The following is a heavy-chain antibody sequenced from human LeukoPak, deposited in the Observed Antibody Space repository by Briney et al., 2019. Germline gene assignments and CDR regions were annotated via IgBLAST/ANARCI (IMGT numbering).Heavy chain of an antibody. J-gene: IGHJ4*02. D-gene: IGHD5-18*01. CDR3: AKEIAAMVVGYFDY. V-gene: IGHV3-23*01. CDR2: ISGSGGST. Sequence: GGSPRLSCAASGFTFSSYAMSWVRHAPGKGLEWVSAISGSGGSTYYADSVKGRFTNARDNSKNTLYLQMNSLRAEDTAVYYCAKEIAAMVVGYFDYWGQGTLLTVSS. CDR1: GFTFSSYA.